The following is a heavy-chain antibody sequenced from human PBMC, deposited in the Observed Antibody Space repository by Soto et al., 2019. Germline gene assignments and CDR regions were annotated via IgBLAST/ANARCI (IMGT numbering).Heavy chain of an antibody. J-gene: IGHJ4*02. Sequence: GGSLRLSCAASGFTFSSYGMHWVRQAPGKGLVWVAGINSDGSSTSYADSVKGRLTISRDNAKNTLYLQMNSLRAEDTAVYYCARALKLGIAVAADFDYWGQGTLVTVSS. CDR2: INSDGSST. V-gene: IGHV3-74*01. D-gene: IGHD6-19*01. CDR1: GFTFSSYG. CDR3: ARALKLGIAVAADFDY.